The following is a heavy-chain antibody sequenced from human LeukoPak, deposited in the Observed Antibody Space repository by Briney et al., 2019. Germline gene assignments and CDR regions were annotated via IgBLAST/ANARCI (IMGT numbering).Heavy chain of an antibody. CDR2: IYYSGST. V-gene: IGHV4-39*07. Sequence: SGTLSLTCTVSGGSISSSSYYWGWIRQPPGKGLEWIGSIYYSGSTYYNPSLKSRVTISVDTSKNQFSLKLSSVTAADTAVYYCAKVGSGSLRYFDYWGQGTLVTVSS. CDR1: GGSISSSSYY. D-gene: IGHD1-26*01. J-gene: IGHJ4*02. CDR3: AKVGSGSLRYFDY.